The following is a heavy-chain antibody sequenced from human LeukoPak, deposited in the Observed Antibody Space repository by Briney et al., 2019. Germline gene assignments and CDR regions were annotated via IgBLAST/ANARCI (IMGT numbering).Heavy chain of an antibody. V-gene: IGHV3-23*01. CDR1: GFTFSSYA. CDR2: ISGSGDST. CDR3: AKDVSGGSYFDY. J-gene: IGHJ4*02. Sequence: GGSLRLSCAGSGFTFSSYAMNWVRQAPGKGLGWVSVISGSGDSTYYADSVKGRFTISRDNSKNTLYLHMNSLRVEDTAVYYCAKDVSGGSYFDYWGQGTLVTVSS. D-gene: IGHD3-10*01.